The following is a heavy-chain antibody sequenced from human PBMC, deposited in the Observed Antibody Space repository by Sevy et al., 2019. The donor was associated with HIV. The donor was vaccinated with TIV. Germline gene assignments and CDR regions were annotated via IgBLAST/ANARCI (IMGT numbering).Heavy chain of an antibody. Sequence: GGSLRLSCAASGFTFNNYAMNWVRQAPGKGLDWVSTIFRSGDNTYYADSVKGRFTISRDNSNNTVSLQMNSLRAEDAALYYCAGARYDSGDSFDAFDIWGQGTVVTVSS. CDR2: IFRSGDNT. CDR1: GFTFNNYA. V-gene: IGHV3-23*01. J-gene: IGHJ3*02. CDR3: AGARYDSGDSFDAFDI. D-gene: IGHD3-22*01.